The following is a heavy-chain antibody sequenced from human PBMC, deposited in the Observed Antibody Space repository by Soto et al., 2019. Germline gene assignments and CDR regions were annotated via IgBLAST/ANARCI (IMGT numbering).Heavy chain of an antibody. CDR1: GFTFSSYS. D-gene: IGHD2-2*01. Sequence: EVQLVESGGGLVQPGGSLRLSCAASGFTFSSYSMNWVRQAPGKGLEWVSYISSSSSTIYYADSVKGRFTISRDNAENSLYLQMNRLRAEDTAVYYCARDGPAAMLGYYYYMDVWGKGTTVTVSS. V-gene: IGHV3-48*01. J-gene: IGHJ6*03. CDR2: ISSSSSTI. CDR3: ARDGPAAMLGYYYYMDV.